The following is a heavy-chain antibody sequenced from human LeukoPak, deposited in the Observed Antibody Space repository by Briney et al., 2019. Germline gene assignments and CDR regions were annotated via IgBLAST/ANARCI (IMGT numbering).Heavy chain of an antibody. V-gene: IGHV4-39*07. J-gene: IGHJ4*02. Sequence: PSETLSLTCTVSGGSISSSNYYWGWIRQPPGKGLEWIGSIYYSGSTYYNPSLKSRVTISVDTSKNQFSLKLSSVTAADTAVYYCARGYGYYDSSGYYYWRRLGTVFDYWGQGTLVTVSS. CDR1: GGSISSSNYY. CDR2: IYYSGST. D-gene: IGHD3-22*01. CDR3: ARGYGYYDSSGYYYWRRLGTVFDY.